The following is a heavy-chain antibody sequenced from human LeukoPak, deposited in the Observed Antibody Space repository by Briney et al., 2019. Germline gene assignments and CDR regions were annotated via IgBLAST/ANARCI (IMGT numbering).Heavy chain of an antibody. CDR3: ARSTKVVTASYYYYMDV. V-gene: IGHV4-39*07. Sequence: SETLSLTCTVSGGSISGSSYYWDWIRQPPGKGLEWIGSIYYSGSTYYNPSLKSRVTISVDTSKNQFSLKLSSATAADTAVYYCARSTKVVTASYYYYMDVWGKGTTVTISS. J-gene: IGHJ6*03. CDR2: IYYSGST. D-gene: IGHD2-21*02. CDR1: GGSISGSSYY.